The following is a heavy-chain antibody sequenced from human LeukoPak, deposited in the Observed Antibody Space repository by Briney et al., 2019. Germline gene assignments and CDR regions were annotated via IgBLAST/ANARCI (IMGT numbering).Heavy chain of an antibody. CDR3: ARCRYLPLRIAAAGTGGYYYGMDV. Sequence: PGGSLRLSCAASGFTFSSYSMNWVRQAPGNGLEWVSSISSSSSYIYYADSVKGRFTISRDNAKNSLYLQMNSLRAEDTAVYYCARCRYLPLRIAAAGTGGYYYGMDVWGQGTTVTVSS. J-gene: IGHJ6*02. V-gene: IGHV3-21*01. D-gene: IGHD6-13*01. CDR2: ISSSSSYI. CDR1: GFTFSSYS.